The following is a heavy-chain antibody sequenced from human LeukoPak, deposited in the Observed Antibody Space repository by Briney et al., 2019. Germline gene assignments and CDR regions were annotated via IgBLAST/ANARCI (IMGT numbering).Heavy chain of an antibody. J-gene: IGHJ6*02. V-gene: IGHV4-30-2*01. CDR2: IYHSGST. CDR1: GGSISSGGYY. D-gene: IGHD6-19*01. Sequence: PSETLSLTCTVSGGSISSGGYYWSWIRQPPGKGLEWIGYIYHSGSTYYNPSLKSRVTISVDRSKNQFSLKLSSVTAADTAVYYCARLSGWYTYYYYGMDVWGQGTTVTVSS. CDR3: ARLSGWYTYYYYGMDV.